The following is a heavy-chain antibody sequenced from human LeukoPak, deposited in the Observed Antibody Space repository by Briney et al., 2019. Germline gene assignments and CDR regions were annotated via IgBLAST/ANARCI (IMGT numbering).Heavy chain of an antibody. Sequence: PSETLSPTCTVSGGSLSSYYWSCVRQPAGKGLEWIGRIYTSGSTNYNPSLKSRVTMSVDPSKKQFSLNLSSVTATDTAVYYVAREKAVLLWFGELSLDAFDIWGQGTMVTASS. CDR3: AREKAVLLWFGELSLDAFDI. J-gene: IGHJ3*02. CDR2: IYTSGST. D-gene: IGHD3-10*01. CDR1: GGSLSSYY. V-gene: IGHV4-4*07.